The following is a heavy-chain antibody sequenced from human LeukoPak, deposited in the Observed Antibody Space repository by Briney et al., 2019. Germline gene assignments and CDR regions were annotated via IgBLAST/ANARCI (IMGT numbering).Heavy chain of an antibody. V-gene: IGHV4-39*01. CDR1: GHSISSSSYY. CDR2: IYYSGST. J-gene: IGHJ4*02. CDR3: ARQGTIAAAGAHFDY. D-gene: IGHD6-13*01. Sequence: SETLSLTCTVSGHSISSSSYYWGWIRQPRGKGLEWIGSIYYSGSTYYNPSLKSRVTISVDTSKNQFSLKLSSVTAADTAVYYCARQGTIAAAGAHFDYWGQGTLVTVSS.